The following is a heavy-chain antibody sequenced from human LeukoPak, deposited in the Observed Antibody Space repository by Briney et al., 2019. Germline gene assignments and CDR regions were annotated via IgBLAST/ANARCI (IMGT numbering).Heavy chain of an antibody. D-gene: IGHD5-18*01. J-gene: IGHJ4*02. CDR1: GFTVSSNY. CDR2: IYSGGNT. CDR3: ARGLTRGSTYGYFDY. Sequence: GGSLRLSCAVSGFTVSSNYMSGIRQAPGKGLEWVSAIYSGGNTYYTDSVKGRFTVSRDNSKNTLYLQMNSLRAEDTAVYYCARGLTRGSTYGYFDYWGQGTLVTVSS. V-gene: IGHV3-66*01.